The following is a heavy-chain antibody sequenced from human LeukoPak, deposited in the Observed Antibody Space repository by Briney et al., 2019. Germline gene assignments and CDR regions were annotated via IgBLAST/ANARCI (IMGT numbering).Heavy chain of an antibody. CDR2: ISYSGST. CDR3: ARLNIVWLVTL. V-gene: IGHV4-34*01. J-gene: IGHJ4*02. D-gene: IGHD6-19*01. Sequence: SETLSLTCAVYGGSFSGYYWSWIRQPPGKGLEWIGSISYSGSTYYNPSLRSRVTISVDTSKNQFSLKLSSVTAADTAVYYCARLNIVWLVTLWGQGTLVTVSS. CDR1: GGSFSGYY.